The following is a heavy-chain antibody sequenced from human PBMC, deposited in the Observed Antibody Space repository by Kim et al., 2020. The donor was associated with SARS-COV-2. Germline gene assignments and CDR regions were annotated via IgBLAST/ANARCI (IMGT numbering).Heavy chain of an antibody. Sequence: ADSVKVRFTISRDNAKNSLYLQMNSLRAEDTAVYYCAREITGTTGIWFDPWGQGTLVTVSS. D-gene: IGHD1-20*01. J-gene: IGHJ5*02. CDR3: AREITGTTGIWFDP. V-gene: IGHV3-21*01.